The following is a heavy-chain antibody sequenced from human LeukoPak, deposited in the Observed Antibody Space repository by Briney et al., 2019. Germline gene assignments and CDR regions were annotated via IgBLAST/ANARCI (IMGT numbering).Heavy chain of an antibody. CDR3: ARVGDHFHWYLDL. CDR1: GFTISTNY. Sequence: GGSLRLSCAASGFTISTNYMNWVRQAPGKGLEWVSILYSGSDTYYADSVEGRFIISRDSSKNTLSPQMNDLRVEDTAVYYCARVGDHFHWYLDLWGRGTLVTVSS. D-gene: IGHD3-3*02. CDR2: LYSGSDT. V-gene: IGHV3-53*01. J-gene: IGHJ2*01.